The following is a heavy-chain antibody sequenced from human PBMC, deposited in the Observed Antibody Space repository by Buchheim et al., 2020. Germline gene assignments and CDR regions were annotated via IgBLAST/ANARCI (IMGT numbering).Heavy chain of an antibody. J-gene: IGHJ6*02. CDR2: IYYSGST. D-gene: IGHD6-6*01. CDR3: ARVAARDLPYYYYGMDV. Sequence: QVQLQESGPGLVKPSETLSLTCTVSGGSISSYYWSWIRQPPGKGLEWIGYIYYSGSTNYNPSLKSRVTISVDTSKNQFSLTLSSVTAADTAVYYCARVAARDLPYYYYGMDVWGQGTT. CDR1: GGSISSYY. V-gene: IGHV4-59*01.